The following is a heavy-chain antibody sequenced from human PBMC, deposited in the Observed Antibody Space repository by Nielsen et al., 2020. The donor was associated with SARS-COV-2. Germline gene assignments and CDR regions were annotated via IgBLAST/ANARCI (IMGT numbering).Heavy chain of an antibody. D-gene: IGHD6-13*01. J-gene: IGHJ3*02. Sequence: ETLSLTCAASGFTFSSYWMSWVRQAPGKGLEWVANIKQDGSEKYYVDSVKGRFTISRENAKNSLYLQMNSLRAGDTAVYYCARGAAAALTAFDIWGQGTMVTVSS. CDR2: IKQDGSEK. V-gene: IGHV3-7*01. CDR1: GFTFSSYW. CDR3: ARGAAAALTAFDI.